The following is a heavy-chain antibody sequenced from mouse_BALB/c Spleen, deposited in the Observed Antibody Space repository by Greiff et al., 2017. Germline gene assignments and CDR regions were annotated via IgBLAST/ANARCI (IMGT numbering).Heavy chain of an antibody. V-gene: IGHV5-6-5*01. CDR2: ISSGGST. Sequence: DVHLVESGGGLVKPGGSLKLSCAASGFTFSSYAMSWVRQTPEKRLEWVASISSGGSTYYPDSVKGRFTISRDNARNILYLQMSSLRSEDTAMYYCARGERGLYYFDYWGQGTTLTVSS. CDR1: GFTFSSYA. J-gene: IGHJ2*01. CDR3: ARGERGLYYFDY.